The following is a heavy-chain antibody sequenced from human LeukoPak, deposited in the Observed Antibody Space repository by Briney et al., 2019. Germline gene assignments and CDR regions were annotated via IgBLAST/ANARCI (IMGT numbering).Heavy chain of an antibody. J-gene: IGHJ6*04. D-gene: IGHD3-3*01. Sequence: GGSLRLSCAASGFTFSSYAMSWVRQAPGKGLEWVSAISGSGGSTYYADSVKGRFTISRDKSKNTLYLQMNSLRAEDTAVYYCARKINYDFWSGYSNPMDVWGKGTTVTVSS. CDR3: ARKINYDFWSGYSNPMDV. CDR2: ISGSGGST. CDR1: GFTFSSYA. V-gene: IGHV3-23*01.